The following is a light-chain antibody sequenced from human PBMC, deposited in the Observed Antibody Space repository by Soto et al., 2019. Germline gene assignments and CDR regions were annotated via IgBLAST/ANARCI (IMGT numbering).Light chain of an antibody. V-gene: IGLV1-44*01. CDR1: SSNIGSKT. CDR2: NNN. CDR3: AAWDDSLRMV. J-gene: IGLJ2*01. Sequence: QSVLTQPPSASGTPGQRVTISCAGSSSNIGSKTVNWYQKLPGTAPKLLIYNNNQRPSGVPDRFSGSKSGTSDSLAISGLQSEDEADYYCAAWDDSLRMVFGGGTKLTVL.